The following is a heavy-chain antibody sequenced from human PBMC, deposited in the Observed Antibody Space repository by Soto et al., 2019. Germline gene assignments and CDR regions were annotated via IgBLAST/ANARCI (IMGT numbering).Heavy chain of an antibody. J-gene: IGHJ2*01. CDR3: ARTCGGDCYSVFWYFDL. D-gene: IGHD2-21*02. V-gene: IGHV3-30-3*01. CDR2: ISYDGSNK. Sequence: PGGSLRLSCAASGFTFSSYAMHWARQAPGKGLEWVAVISYDGSNKYYADSVKGRFTISRDNSKNTLYLQMNSLRAEDTAVYYCARTCGGDCYSVFWYFDLWGRGTLVTVSS. CDR1: GFTFSSYA.